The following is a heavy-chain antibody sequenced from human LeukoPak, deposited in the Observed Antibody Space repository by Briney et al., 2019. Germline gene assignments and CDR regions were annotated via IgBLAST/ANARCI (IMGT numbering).Heavy chain of an antibody. CDR2: INPTSGDT. Sequence: ASVKVSCKASGYTFTGYYMHWVRQAPGQGLEWMGWINPTSGDTNYAQKFQGRVTMTRDTSISTAYMELSRLRSDDTAVYYCARAELLWFGELLYGWFDPWGQGTLVTVSS. CDR1: GYTFTGYY. J-gene: IGHJ5*02. D-gene: IGHD3-10*01. V-gene: IGHV1-2*02. CDR3: ARAELLWFGELLYGWFDP.